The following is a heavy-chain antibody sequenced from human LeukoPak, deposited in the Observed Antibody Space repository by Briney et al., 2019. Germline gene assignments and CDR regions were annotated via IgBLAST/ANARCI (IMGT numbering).Heavy chain of an antibody. Sequence: SVKVSCKASGGIFSSYAISWVRQAPGQGLEWMGGIIPIFGTANYAQKFQGRVTITADKSTSTAYMELSSLRSEDTAVYYCAAGWPRLRDTNYFDYWGQGTLVTVSS. J-gene: IGHJ4*02. V-gene: IGHV1-69*06. CDR2: IIPIFGTA. CDR1: GGIFSSYA. D-gene: IGHD5-12*01. CDR3: AAGWPRLRDTNYFDY.